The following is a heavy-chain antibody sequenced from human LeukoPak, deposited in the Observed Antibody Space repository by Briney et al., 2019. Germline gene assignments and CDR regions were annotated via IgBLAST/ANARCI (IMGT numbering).Heavy chain of an antibody. CDR3: ARAFSITGTAPFGY. J-gene: IGHJ4*02. CDR1: GYTFTSYA. D-gene: IGHD1-20*01. V-gene: IGHV1-3*01. Sequence: ASVKVSCKASGYTFTSYAMHWVRQAPGQRLEWMGWINAGNGNTKYSQKFQGRVTITRDTSASTAYMELSSLRSEDTAVYYCARAFSITGTAPFGYWGQGTLVTVSS. CDR2: INAGNGNT.